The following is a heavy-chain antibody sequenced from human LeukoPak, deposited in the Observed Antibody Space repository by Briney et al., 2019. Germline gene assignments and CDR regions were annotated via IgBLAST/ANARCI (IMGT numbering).Heavy chain of an antibody. V-gene: IGHV4-59*01. Sequence: PSETLSLTCAVYGWSFSGYYWSWIRQPPGKGLEWIGYIYYSGSTNYNPSLKSRVTISVDTSKNQFSLKLGSVTAADTAVYYCARGVSGVSYYDILTGYSPLDYWGQGTLVTVSS. CDR3: ARGVSGVSYYDILTGYSPLDY. J-gene: IGHJ4*02. CDR2: IYYSGST. D-gene: IGHD3-9*01. CDR1: GWSFSGYY.